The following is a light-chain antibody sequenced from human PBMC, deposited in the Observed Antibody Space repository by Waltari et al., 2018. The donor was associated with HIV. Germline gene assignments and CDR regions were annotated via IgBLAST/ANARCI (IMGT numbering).Light chain of an antibody. CDR2: DVD. V-gene: IGLV2-11*01. Sequence: QSALTQPRSVSGSPGQSVTISCTGTSSDVGSYKYVSWYQLRPGKAPKLIIHDVDTRPSGVPDLFSGSKSGNTASLTISGLQAEDEADYYCCSYTGTYTRYVFGTGAKVTVL. CDR1: SSDVGSYKY. J-gene: IGLJ1*01. CDR3: CSYTGTYTRYV.